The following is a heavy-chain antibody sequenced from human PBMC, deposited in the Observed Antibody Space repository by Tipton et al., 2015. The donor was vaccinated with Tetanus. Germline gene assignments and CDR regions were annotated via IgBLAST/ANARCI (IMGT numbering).Heavy chain of an antibody. CDR2: ILYSGST. V-gene: IGHV4-31*02. J-gene: IGHJ4*02. D-gene: IGHD6-19*01. CDR1: GASISSGAYY. Sequence: GASISSGAYYWTWIRQHPGKGLEWIGNILYSGSTFCNPSLKSRVIISVDTSKNHLSLKLPSVTAADTAVYFCARGSRSGWYILDYWGQGTLVTVSS. CDR3: ARGSRSGWYILDY.